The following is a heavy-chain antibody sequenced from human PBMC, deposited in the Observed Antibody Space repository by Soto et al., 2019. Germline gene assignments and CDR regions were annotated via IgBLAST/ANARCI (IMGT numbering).Heavy chain of an antibody. CDR2: IIPIFGTA. V-gene: IGHV1-69*01. Sequence: QVQLVQSGAEVKKPGSSVKVSCKASGGTFSSYAISWVRQAPGQGLEWMGGIIPIFGTANYAQKFQGRVTITADESMSTAYMELSSLRSEDTAVYYCARALRSIAARVYWYFDLWGRGTLVTVSS. CDR3: ARALRSIAARVYWYFDL. J-gene: IGHJ2*01. D-gene: IGHD6-6*01. CDR1: GGTFSSYA.